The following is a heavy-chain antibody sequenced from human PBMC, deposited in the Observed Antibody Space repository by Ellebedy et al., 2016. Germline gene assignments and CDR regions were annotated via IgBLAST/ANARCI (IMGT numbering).Heavy chain of an antibody. CDR3: ARGKDYGGNSDLDY. CDR2: IIPILGIA. J-gene: IGHJ4*02. CDR1: GGTFSNYT. D-gene: IGHD4-23*01. V-gene: IGHV1-69*02. Sequence: ASVKVSCKASGGTFSNYTISWVRQAPGQGLEWMGRIIPILGIANYAQKFQGRVTITADKSTSTAYMELTSLRSDDTAVYYCARGKDYGGNSDLDYWGQGTLVTVSS.